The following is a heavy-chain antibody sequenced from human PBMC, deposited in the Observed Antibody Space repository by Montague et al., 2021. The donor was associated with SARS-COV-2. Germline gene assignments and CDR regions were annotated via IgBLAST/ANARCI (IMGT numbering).Heavy chain of an antibody. V-gene: IGHV4-34*01. D-gene: IGHD6-13*01. Sequence: SETLSLTCAFYGGSFSGYYWSWIRQPPGKGLEWIGEINHSGSTNXNPSLKSRVTISVDTSKNQFSLKLTSVAAADTAVYYCARGGYSSSWYGTHNWFDPWGQGTLVTVSS. J-gene: IGHJ5*02. CDR2: INHSGST. CDR1: GGSFSGYY. CDR3: ARGGYSSSWYGTHNWFDP.